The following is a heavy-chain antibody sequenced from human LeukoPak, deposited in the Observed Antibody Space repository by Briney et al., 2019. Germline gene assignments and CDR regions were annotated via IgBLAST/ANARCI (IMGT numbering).Heavy chain of an antibody. J-gene: IGHJ2*01. CDR3: ARHGTAAMGYFDL. CDR2: FLNSGYT. V-gene: IGHV4-59*08. CDR1: GGSISSDH. Sequence: KSSETLSLTCTVSGGSISSDHWSWIRQPPGKGLEWIGYFLNSGYTNYNPSLRSRITISLGTSKNQFSLKLNSVTAADTALYYCARHGTAAMGYFDLWGRGTLVVVSS. D-gene: IGHD5-18*01.